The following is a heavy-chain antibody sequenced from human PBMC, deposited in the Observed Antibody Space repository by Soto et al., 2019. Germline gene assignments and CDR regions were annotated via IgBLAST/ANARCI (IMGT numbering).Heavy chain of an antibody. D-gene: IGHD2-2*01. CDR1: YTFSSDS. Sequence: YTFSSDSISLVRRAPGQSLEWMGWISVYNGNTNYAQKLQGRVTMTTDTSTSTAYMELRSLRSDDTAVYYCARGGLYCSSTSCYGSPFDYWGQGAMVTVSS. CDR3: ARGGLYCSSTSCYGSPFDY. CDR2: ISVYNGNT. J-gene: IGHJ4*02. V-gene: IGHV1-18*01.